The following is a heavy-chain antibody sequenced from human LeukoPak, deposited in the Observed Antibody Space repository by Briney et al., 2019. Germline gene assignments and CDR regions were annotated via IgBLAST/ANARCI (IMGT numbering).Heavy chain of an antibody. Sequence: SETLSLTCAVYGGSFSVYYWSWIRQPPGKGLEWIGEINHSGSTNYNPSLNSRVTISVDTSKIQFSLKLSSVTAADTAVYYCARGRRYSGYDYFDYWGQGTLVTVSS. CDR1: GGSFSVYY. J-gene: IGHJ4*02. CDR2: INHSGST. D-gene: IGHD5-12*01. V-gene: IGHV4-34*01. CDR3: ARGRRYSGYDYFDY.